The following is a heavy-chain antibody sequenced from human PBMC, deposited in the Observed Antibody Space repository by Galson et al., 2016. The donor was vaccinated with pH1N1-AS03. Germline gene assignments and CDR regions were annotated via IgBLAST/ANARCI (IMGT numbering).Heavy chain of an antibody. CDR1: GGSISSRAYY. J-gene: IGHJ4*02. D-gene: IGHD1-26*01. V-gene: IGHV4-39*01. CDR3: ARVVGARPPPDY. Sequence: EILSLTCTVSGGSISSRAYYWGWIRQPPGKGLEWIGSIYDTGRTTYNPSLKSRVTISGDTSKNQLSLKVTSMTAADTAVYYCARVVGARPPPDYWGQGTLVTVSS. CDR2: IYDTGRT.